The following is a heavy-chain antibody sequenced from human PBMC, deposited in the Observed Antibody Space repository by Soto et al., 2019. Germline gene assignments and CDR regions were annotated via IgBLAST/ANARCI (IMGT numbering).Heavy chain of an antibody. Sequence: QVQLVESGGGEVQPGGSLRLSCAASGFTFSRHAIHWVRLTPGRGLEWVLAISRDGSYIYYTDSVKGRFTVSRDNSKNTVFVRMSRLIPAETALNVCARTRDGGVADSFDTWAKGPWVTVSS. D-gene: IGHD3-16*01. CDR3: ARTRDGGVADSFDT. CDR1: GFTFSRHA. V-gene: IGHV3-30*04. J-gene: IGHJ5*02. CDR2: ISRDGSYI.